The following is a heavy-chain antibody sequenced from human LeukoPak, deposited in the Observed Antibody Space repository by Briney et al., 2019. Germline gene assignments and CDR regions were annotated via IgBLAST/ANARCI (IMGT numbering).Heavy chain of an antibody. Sequence: KSGGSLRLSCAASGFTFSSYSMNWVRQAPGKGLEWVSSISSSSYIYYADSVKGRFTISRDNAKNSLYLQMNSLRAEDTAVYYCASLSGGWLGEYFDYWGQGTLVTVSS. J-gene: IGHJ4*02. CDR1: GFTFSSYS. V-gene: IGHV3-21*01. D-gene: IGHD6-19*01. CDR2: ISSSSYI. CDR3: ASLSGGWLGEYFDY.